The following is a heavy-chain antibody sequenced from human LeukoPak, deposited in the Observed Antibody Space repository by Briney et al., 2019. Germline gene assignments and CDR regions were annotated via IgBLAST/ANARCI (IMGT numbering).Heavy chain of an antibody. CDR2: ISYDGSNK. J-gene: IGHJ6*02. CDR3: ARDRRYCSGGSCATEPYGMDV. CDR1: GFTFSSYA. V-gene: IGHV3-30-3*01. D-gene: IGHD2-15*01. Sequence: SGRSVRLSCAASGFTFSSYAMHWVRQAPGKGLEWVAVISYDGSNKYYADSVKGRFTISRDNSKNTLYLQMNSLRAEDTAVYYCARDRRYCSGGSCATEPYGMDVWGQGTTVTVSS.